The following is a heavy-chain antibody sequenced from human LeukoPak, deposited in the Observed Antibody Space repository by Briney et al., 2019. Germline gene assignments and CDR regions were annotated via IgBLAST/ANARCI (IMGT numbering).Heavy chain of an antibody. Sequence: GGSLRLSCAASGFTFSSYGMHWVRQAPGKGLEWVAFIRYDGSNKYYADSVKGRFTISRDNAKNSLYLQMNSLRAEDTAVYYCARATLRYSSRYMDVWGKGTTVTVSS. J-gene: IGHJ6*03. CDR3: ARATLRYSSRYMDV. CDR1: GFTFSSYG. CDR2: IRYDGSNK. D-gene: IGHD3-9*01. V-gene: IGHV3-30*02.